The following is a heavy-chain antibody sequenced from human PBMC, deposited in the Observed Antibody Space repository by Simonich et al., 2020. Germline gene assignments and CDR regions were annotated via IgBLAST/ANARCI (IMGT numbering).Heavy chain of an antibody. CDR1: GFTFSSYW. V-gene: IGHV3-7*01. J-gene: IGHJ6*03. CDR2: IKQGGREK. D-gene: IGHD7-27*01. CDR3: ARDGLGTAYYYYMDV. Sequence: EVQLVESGGGLVQPGGSLRLSCAASGFTFSSYWMSWVRQAPGKGLEGVANIKQGGREKYYVDSGKGRFTISRDNAKKSLYLQMNSLRAEDTAVYYGARDGLGTAYYYYMDVWGKGTTVTVSS.